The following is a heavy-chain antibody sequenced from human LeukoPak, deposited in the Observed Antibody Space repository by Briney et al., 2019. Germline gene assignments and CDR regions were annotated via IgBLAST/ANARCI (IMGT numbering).Heavy chain of an antibody. D-gene: IGHD2/OR15-2a*01. V-gene: IGHV4-39*01. CDR3: ASEVQLYDY. J-gene: IGHJ4*02. CDR2: IQYSGNT. CDR1: GGSIGSYSYY. Sequence: PSETRSLTCTVSGGSIGSYSYYWAWIRQPPGKGLEWIGSIQYSGNTYHNPSLRSRVTISVDTSKNQFSLKLSSATAADTAVYYCASEVQLYDYWGQGTLVTVSS.